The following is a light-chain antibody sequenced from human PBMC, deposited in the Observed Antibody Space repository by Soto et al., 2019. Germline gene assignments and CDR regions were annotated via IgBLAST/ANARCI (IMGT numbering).Light chain of an antibody. CDR1: ESINRH. Sequence: DIQMTQSPSSLSASVGDRVTITCRASESINRHLNWYQQKPGKAPKLLIYAASSLQNGVPSRFSGSGSGTDFTLTISNLQPEDLATYYCQQSYSTLSITVGQGTRLEIK. CDR3: QQSYSTLSIT. CDR2: AAS. V-gene: IGKV1-39*01. J-gene: IGKJ5*01.